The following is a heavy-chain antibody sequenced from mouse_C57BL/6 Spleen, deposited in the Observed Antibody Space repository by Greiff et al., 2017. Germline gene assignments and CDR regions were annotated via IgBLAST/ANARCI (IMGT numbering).Heavy chain of an antibody. V-gene: IGHV1-53*01. Sequence: QVQLQQPGTELVKPGASVKLSCKASGYTFTSSWMHWVKQRPGQGLEWIGNINPSNGGTNYNEKFKSKATLTVDKSSSTAYMQLSSLTSEDSAVYYCAREVGYYDYFDYWGQGTTLTVSS. J-gene: IGHJ2*01. CDR3: AREVGYYDYFDY. D-gene: IGHD2-3*01. CDR2: INPSNGGT. CDR1: GYTFTSSW.